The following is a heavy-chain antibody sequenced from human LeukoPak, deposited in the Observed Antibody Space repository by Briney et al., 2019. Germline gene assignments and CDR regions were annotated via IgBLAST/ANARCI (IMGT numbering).Heavy chain of an antibody. CDR3: ATGPTYSSGWYGPFDY. V-gene: IGHV1-24*01. Sequence: ASVTVSCKVSGYTLTELSMHWVRQAPGKGLEGMGGFYPEDGETIYAQKFQGRVTMTEDTSTDTAYMELSSLRSEDTAVYYCATGPTYSSGWYGPFDYWGQGTLVTVSS. D-gene: IGHD6-19*01. CDR2: FYPEDGET. J-gene: IGHJ4*02. CDR1: GYTLTELS.